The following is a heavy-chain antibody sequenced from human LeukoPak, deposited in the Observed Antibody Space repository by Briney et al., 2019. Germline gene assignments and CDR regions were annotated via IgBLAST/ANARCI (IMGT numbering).Heavy chain of an antibody. CDR3: AKSRLAARPMYYFDY. V-gene: IGHV3-20*04. CDR1: GFTFDGYG. D-gene: IGHD6-6*01. CDR2: INWNGGST. Sequence: GGSLRHSCAASGFTFDGYGMIWVRQAPGKGLEWVSGINWNGGSTGYADSVKGRFTISRDNSKNTLYLQMNSLSAEDTAVYYCAKSRLAARPMYYFDYWGQGTLVTVSS. J-gene: IGHJ4*02.